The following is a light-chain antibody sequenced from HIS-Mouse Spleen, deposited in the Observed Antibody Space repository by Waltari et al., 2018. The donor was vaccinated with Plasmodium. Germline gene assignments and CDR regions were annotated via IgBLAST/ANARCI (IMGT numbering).Light chain of an antibody. V-gene: IGLV2-8*01. CDR1: SSDVGGYNS. CDR3: SSYAGSNNLV. CDR2: EVS. J-gene: IGLJ2*01. Sequence: QSALNQPPSASGSPGQPVTISCTGTSSDVGGYNSVSWYQQHPGKAPKLMIYEVSTRPSGVPDRFSGSKSGNTASLTVSGLQAEDEADYYCSSYAGSNNLVFGGGTKLTVL.